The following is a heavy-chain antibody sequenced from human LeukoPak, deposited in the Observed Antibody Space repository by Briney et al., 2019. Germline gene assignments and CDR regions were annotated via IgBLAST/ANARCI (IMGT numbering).Heavy chain of an antibody. V-gene: IGHV4-31*03. J-gene: IGHJ3*02. CDR1: GGSVSSDDYY. D-gene: IGHD1-26*01. Sequence: SETLSLTCIVSGGSVSSDDYYWSWFRQHPGGGLEWIGYIYYSGSTYYNPSLKSRATISLDTSKNQFSLKLTSVTAADSAVYYCARRTGSFYGFDIWGQGTRVTVSS. CDR3: ARRTGSFYGFDI. CDR2: IYYSGST.